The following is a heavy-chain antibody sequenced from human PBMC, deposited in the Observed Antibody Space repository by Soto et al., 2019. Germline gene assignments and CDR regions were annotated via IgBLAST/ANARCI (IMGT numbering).Heavy chain of an antibody. D-gene: IGHD2-8*02. CDR2: IDKSAESA. CDR3: AKAGGVIDDTTVYRQIDY. Sequence: GGSLILSCAASEFTFSSYAMSWVRQAPGKGLEWVSGIDKSAESAFYADSVKGRFTISRDNSKNTLYLQMNSLRVEDTAVYYYAKAGGVIDDTTVYRQIDYWGQGTLVTVSS. V-gene: IGHV3-23*01. CDR1: EFTFSSYA. J-gene: IGHJ4*02.